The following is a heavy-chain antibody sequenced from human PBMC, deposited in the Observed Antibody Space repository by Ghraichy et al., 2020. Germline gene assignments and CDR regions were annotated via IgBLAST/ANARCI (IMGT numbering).Heavy chain of an antibody. CDR2: ISYDGSNK. V-gene: IGHV3-30-3*01. Sequence: GGSLRLSCAASGFTFSSYAMHWVRQAPGKGLEWVAVISYDGSNKYYADSVKGRFTISRDNSKNTLYLQMNSLRAEDTAVYYCATPQGGSYSCVDDWGQGTRATVTS. CDR3: ATPQGGSYSCVDD. J-gene: IGHJ4*02. CDR1: GFTFSSYA. D-gene: IGHD1-26*01.